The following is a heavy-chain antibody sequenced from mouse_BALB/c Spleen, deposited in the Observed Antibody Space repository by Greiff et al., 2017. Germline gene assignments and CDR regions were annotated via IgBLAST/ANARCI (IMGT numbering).Heavy chain of an antibody. V-gene: IGHV5-12-2*01. CDR2: ISNGGGST. Sequence: EVMLVESGGGLVKPGGSLKLSCAASGFTFSSYTMSWVRQTPEKRLEWVAYISNGGGSTYYPDTVKGRFTISRDNAKNTLYLQMSSLKSEDTAMYYCARPIYYDYDVFWFAYWGQGTLVTVSA. CDR1: GFTFSSYT. D-gene: IGHD2-4*01. J-gene: IGHJ3*01. CDR3: ARPIYYDYDVFWFAY.